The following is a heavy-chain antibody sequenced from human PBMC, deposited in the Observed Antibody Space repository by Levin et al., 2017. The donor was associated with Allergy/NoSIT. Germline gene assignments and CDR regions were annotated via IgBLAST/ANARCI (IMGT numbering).Heavy chain of an antibody. Sequence: GGSLRLSCAASGFTFSSYAMHWVRQAPGKGLEWVAVISYDGSNKYYADSVKGRFTISRDNSKNTLYLQMNSLRAEDTAVYYCARGGGWFGEPKLYADYWGQGTLVTVSS. J-gene: IGHJ4*02. CDR1: GFTFSSYA. CDR2: ISYDGSNK. CDR3: ARGGGWFGEPKLYADY. V-gene: IGHV3-30-3*01. D-gene: IGHD3-10*01.